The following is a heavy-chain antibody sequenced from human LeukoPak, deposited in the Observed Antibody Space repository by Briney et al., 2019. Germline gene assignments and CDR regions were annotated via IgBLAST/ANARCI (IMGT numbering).Heavy chain of an antibody. CDR2: ISAYNSNT. Sequence: ASVKVSCKASGYTFTSYGISWVRQAPGQGLEWMGWISAYNSNTNYAQKLQGRVTMTTDTSTSTAYMELRSLRSDDTAVYYCARDHYYDSSGYASPFDYWGQGTLVTVSS. V-gene: IGHV1-18*01. CDR1: GYTFTSYG. D-gene: IGHD3-22*01. J-gene: IGHJ4*02. CDR3: ARDHYYDSSGYASPFDY.